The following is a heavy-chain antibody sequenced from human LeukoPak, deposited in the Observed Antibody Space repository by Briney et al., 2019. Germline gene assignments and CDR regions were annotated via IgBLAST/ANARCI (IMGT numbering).Heavy chain of an antibody. J-gene: IGHJ6*04. CDR3: SSGVPAGGYYYYNGMDV. CDR2: ISYDGSNK. CDR1: GFTFSVYG. V-gene: IGHV3-30*03. D-gene: IGHD6-13*01. Sequence: GGSLRLSCAASGFTFSVYGMHWVRQAPGKGLEWVAVISYDGSNKYYADSVKGRFTISRDNSKNTLYLQMDSLRGEDTAVYYCSSGVPAGGYYYYNGMDVGGKGPRVTVSS.